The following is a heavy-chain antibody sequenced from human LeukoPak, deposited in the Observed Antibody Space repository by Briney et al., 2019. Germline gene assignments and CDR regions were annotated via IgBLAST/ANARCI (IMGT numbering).Heavy chain of an antibody. D-gene: IGHD5-24*01. V-gene: IGHV4-4*07. CDR3: AREGKRWLQSDRWFDP. CDR2: IYTSGST. J-gene: IGHJ5*02. Sequence: PSETLSLTCTVSGGSISSYYWSWIRQPAGKGLEWIGRIYTSGSTNYNPSLKSRVTMSVDTSKNQFSLKLSSVTAADTAVYYCAREGKRWLQSDRWFDPWGQGTLVTVSS. CDR1: GGSISSYY.